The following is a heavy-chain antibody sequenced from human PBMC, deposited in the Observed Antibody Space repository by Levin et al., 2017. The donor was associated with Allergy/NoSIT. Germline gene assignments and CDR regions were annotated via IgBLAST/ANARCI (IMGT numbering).Heavy chain of an antibody. CDR1: GGSLSSGDYY. J-gene: IGHJ4*02. Sequence: SETLSLTCTVSGGSLSSGDYYWTWIRQPPGKGLEWIGYIYHTGATYYNPSLMSRLSMSVDTSKNQFSLKLTSVTVSDTAVYYCGRGNRGIDYWGQGTRVTVAS. CDR2: IYHTGAT. D-gene: IGHD6-13*01. CDR3: GRGNRGIDY. V-gene: IGHV4-30-4*01.